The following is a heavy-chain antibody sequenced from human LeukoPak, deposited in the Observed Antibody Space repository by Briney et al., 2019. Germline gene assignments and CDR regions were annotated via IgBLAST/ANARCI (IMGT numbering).Heavy chain of an antibody. D-gene: IGHD3-16*02. CDR1: GFTFTTYW. CDR2: IYYTGRT. CDR3: TRVSVHGDSDY. J-gene: IGHJ4*02. V-gene: IGHV4-59*01. Sequence: GSLRLSCAASGFTFTTYWMGWVRQAPGKGLEWIGYIYYTGRTKYNPSLQSRVTISVDTSKNQFSLDLSSVSAADTAVYFCTRVSVHGDSDYWGQGTLVTVSS.